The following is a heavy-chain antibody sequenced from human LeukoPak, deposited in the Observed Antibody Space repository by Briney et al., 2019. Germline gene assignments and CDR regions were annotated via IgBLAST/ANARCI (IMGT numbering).Heavy chain of an antibody. CDR3: ARSFLTGYPFDY. V-gene: IGHV4-30-4*01. J-gene: IGHJ4*02. CDR1: GGSISSGDYY. CDR2: IYYSGST. D-gene: IGHD3-9*01. Sequence: PSQTLSLTCTVSGGSISSGDYYWSWIRQPPGKGLEWIGYIYYSGSTYYNPSLKSRVTISVDTSKNQFSLKLSSVTAAGTAVYYCARSFLTGYPFDYWGQGTLVTVSS.